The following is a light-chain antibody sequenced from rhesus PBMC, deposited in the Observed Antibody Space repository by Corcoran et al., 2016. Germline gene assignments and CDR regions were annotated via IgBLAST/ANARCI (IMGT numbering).Light chain of an antibody. Sequence: DIQMTQSPSALSASVGDRVTISCRASQNIYSNLAWYQQQPGKAPKLMFYTASSLQTGIPSRFSGSGSWTDFTLTISSLQPEDSAAYYCQHYYDNPFTFGPGTKLDIK. CDR1: QNIYSN. J-gene: IGKJ3*01. V-gene: IGKV1S12*01. CDR3: QHYYDNPFT. CDR2: TAS.